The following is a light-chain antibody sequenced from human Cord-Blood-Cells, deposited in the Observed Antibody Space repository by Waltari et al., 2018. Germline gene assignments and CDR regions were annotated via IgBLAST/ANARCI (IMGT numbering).Light chain of an antibody. CDR3: AAWDDSLNAYV. Sequence: QSVLTQPPSASGTPGQRVTISCSGSSPNIGSNTVNWYQQLPGTAPKLLIYSNNQRPSGVPDRFSGSKSGTSASLAISGLQSEDEADYYCAAWDDSLNAYVFGTGTKVTVL. CDR2: SNN. CDR1: SPNIGSNT. J-gene: IGLJ1*01. V-gene: IGLV1-44*01.